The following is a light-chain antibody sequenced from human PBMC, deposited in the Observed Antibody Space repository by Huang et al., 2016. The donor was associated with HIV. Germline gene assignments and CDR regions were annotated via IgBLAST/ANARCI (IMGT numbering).Light chain of an antibody. CDR1: QSVGRY. V-gene: IGKV3-15*01. CDR3: QQYDNGPYT. Sequence: EVVMTQSPVTLSVSPGEGATLSCRASQSVGRYLAWYQQRPGQAPRLLIYGASTRASGIPVRFIGSGSGTEFTLTITSLQSEDCAVYYCQQYDNGPYTFGQGTNLEIK. CDR2: GAS. J-gene: IGKJ2*01.